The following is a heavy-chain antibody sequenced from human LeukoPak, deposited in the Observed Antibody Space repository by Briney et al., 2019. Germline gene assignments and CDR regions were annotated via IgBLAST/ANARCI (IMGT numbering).Heavy chain of an antibody. V-gene: IGHV3-11*01. Sequence: GGSLRLSCAASGFTFSDYYMSWIRQAPGKGLEWISYISNSGDTTSYADSVKGRFTISRDNTENSLYLQMNSLKAEDTAMYYCARDSAPYSSSWYPRWFDPWGQGTLVTVSS. CDR3: ARDSAPYSSSWYPRWFDP. CDR2: ISNSGDTT. D-gene: IGHD6-13*01. J-gene: IGHJ5*02. CDR1: GFTFSDYY.